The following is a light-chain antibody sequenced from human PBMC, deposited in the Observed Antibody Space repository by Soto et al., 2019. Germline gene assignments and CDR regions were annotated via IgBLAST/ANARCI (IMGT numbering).Light chain of an antibody. CDR1: SSDVGSYNL. V-gene: IGLV1-51*01. CDR3: GTWDSSLSAYV. J-gene: IGLJ1*01. Sequence: QSVLTQPASVSGSPGQSITISCTGTSSDVGSYNLVSWYQQHPGKAPKLLIYDNNKRPSGIPDRFSGSKSGTSATLGITGLQTGDEADYYCGTWDSSLSAYVFGTGTKLTVL. CDR2: DNN.